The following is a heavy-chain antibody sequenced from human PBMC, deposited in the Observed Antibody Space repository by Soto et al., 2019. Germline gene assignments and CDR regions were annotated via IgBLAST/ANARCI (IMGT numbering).Heavy chain of an antibody. Sequence: EVQLVESGGSMVQPGGSLRLSCAVSGFTVTRNYMSWVRQAPGKGLEWVSVTYADGTTNYADSVKGRFSISRDSSKNTLYLQMNSLKADDTAVYYCARWIMGSGGLDYRGRGTLVTVSS. V-gene: IGHV3-66*01. CDR2: TYADGTT. D-gene: IGHD2-2*03. CDR1: GFTVTRNY. J-gene: IGHJ4*02. CDR3: ARWIMGSGGLDY.